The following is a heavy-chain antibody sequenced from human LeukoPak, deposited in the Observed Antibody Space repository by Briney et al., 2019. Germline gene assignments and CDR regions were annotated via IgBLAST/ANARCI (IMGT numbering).Heavy chain of an antibody. V-gene: IGHV3-11*01. CDR3: ARLFPSYGMDV. Sequence: GGSLRLSCAASGFTFSDYYMSWIRQAPGKGPEWVSYISNSARTIYYADSVKGRFTISRDNAKNSLYLQMNSLRAEDTAVYYCARLFPSYGMDVWGQGTTVTVSS. D-gene: IGHD2-21*01. J-gene: IGHJ6*02. CDR1: GFTFSDYY. CDR2: ISNSARTI.